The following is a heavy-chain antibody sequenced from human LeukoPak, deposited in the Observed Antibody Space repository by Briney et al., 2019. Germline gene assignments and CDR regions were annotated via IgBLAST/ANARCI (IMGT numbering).Heavy chain of an antibody. V-gene: IGHV1-69*13. J-gene: IGHJ4*02. CDR1: GGTFSSYA. Sequence: GASVKVSCKASGGTFSSYAISWVRQAPGQGLEWMGGIIPIFGTANYAQKFQGRVTITADESTSTAYMELSSLRSEDTAVYYCASGYCSSTSCYFDYWGQGTLVTVSS. D-gene: IGHD2-2*01. CDR2: IIPIFGTA. CDR3: ASGYCSSTSCYFDY.